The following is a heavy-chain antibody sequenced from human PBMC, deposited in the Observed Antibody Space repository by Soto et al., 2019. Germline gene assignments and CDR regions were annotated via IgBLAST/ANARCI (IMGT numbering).Heavy chain of an antibody. CDR3: ARLRDGYNLDY. CDR2: ITSNGGYT. V-gene: IGHV3-64*01. Sequence: EVQLVESGGGLVQPGGSLRLSCAASGFTFSSHAMHWVRQAPGKGLEYVSAITSNGGYTYYANSVKGRFTISRDNSKNPLYLQMGSLRAEDMAVDYCARLRDGYNLDYWGQGTLVTVSS. J-gene: IGHJ4*02. D-gene: IGHD5-12*01. CDR1: GFTFSSHA.